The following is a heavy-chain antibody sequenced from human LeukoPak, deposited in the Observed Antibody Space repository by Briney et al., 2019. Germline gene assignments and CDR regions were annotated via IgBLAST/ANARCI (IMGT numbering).Heavy chain of an antibody. V-gene: IGHV1-46*01. Sequence: GASVKVSCKASGYTFTGYYIHWVRQAPGQGLEWMGWINPSGGSTSYAQKFQGRVTMTRDMSTSTVYMELSSLRSEDTAVYYCARARGNTWIQLWSYYFDYWGQGTLVTVSS. D-gene: IGHD5-18*01. CDR3: ARARGNTWIQLWSYYFDY. CDR1: GYTFTGYY. CDR2: INPSGGST. J-gene: IGHJ4*02.